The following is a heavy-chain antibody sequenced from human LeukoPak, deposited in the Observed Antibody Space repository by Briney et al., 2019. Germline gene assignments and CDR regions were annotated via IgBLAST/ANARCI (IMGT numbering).Heavy chain of an antibody. V-gene: IGHV1-2*02. Sequence: ASVKVSCKASGYTLTGHYIHWVRQAPGQGLEWMGWINPNSGATNYAQKLQGRVTMTTDTSTSTAYMELRSLRSDDTAVYYCARESSGWKGKYYFDYWGQGTLVTVSS. CDR3: ARESSGWKGKYYFDY. CDR1: GYTLTGHY. CDR2: INPNSGAT. J-gene: IGHJ4*02. D-gene: IGHD6-19*01.